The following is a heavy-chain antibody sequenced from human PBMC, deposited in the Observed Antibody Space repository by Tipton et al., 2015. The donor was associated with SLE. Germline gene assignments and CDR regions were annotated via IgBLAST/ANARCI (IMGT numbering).Heavy chain of an antibody. CDR3: ARDLITMVQGVLLYYYGMDV. V-gene: IGHV3-30*14. CDR2: ISYDGNNK. J-gene: IGHJ6*02. Sequence: SLRLSCAASGFTFSSYAIHWVRQAPGKGLEWVAVISYDGNNKYYADSVKGRFTISRDNSKNTLYLQMNSLRAEDTAVYYCARDLITMVQGVLLYYYGMDVWGQGTTVTVSS. D-gene: IGHD3-10*01. CDR1: GFTFSSYA.